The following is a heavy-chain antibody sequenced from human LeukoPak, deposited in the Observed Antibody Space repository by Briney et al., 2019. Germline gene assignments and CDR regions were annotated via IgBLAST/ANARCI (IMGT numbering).Heavy chain of an antibody. CDR2: IYYSGST. J-gene: IGHJ6*03. Sequence: SETLSLTCTVSGGSISSYYWSWIRQPPGKGLEWIGYIYYSGSTNYNPSLKSRVTISVDTSKNQFSLKLSSVTAADTAVYYCAANGYYSIDVWGKGTTVTVSS. D-gene: IGHD2-8*01. CDR1: GGSISSYY. V-gene: IGHV4-59*12. CDR3: AANGYYSIDV.